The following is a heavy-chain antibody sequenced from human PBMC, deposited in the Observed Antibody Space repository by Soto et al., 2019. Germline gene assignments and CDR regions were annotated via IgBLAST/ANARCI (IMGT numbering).Heavy chain of an antibody. CDR1: GYTFFTYG. V-gene: IGHV1-18*01. J-gene: IGHJ4*02. D-gene: IGHD4-17*01. CDR3: ARRANRMTTSDY. Sequence: QVQLVQSGAEVKKPGASVKVSCKASGYTFFTYGINWVRQAPGQGLEWMGWIDSYNGNTKYAQRLQGRVTMTTDTSTTTAYMELRNLRSEDTALYYCARRANRMTTSDYWGQGTLVTVSS. CDR2: IDSYNGNT.